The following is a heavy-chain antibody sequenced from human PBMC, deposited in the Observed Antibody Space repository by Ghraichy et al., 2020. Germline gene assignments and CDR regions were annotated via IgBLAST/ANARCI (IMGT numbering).Heavy chain of an antibody. CDR3: AKDLGLGSCSGGSCYSANYYYYGMDV. V-gene: IGHV3-23*01. CDR2: ISGSGGST. Sequence: LSLTCAASGFTFSSYAMSWVRQAPGKGLEWVSAISGSGGSTYYADSVKGRFTISRDNSKNTLYLQMNSLRAEDTAVYYCAKDLGLGSCSGGSCYSANYYYYGMDVWGQGTTVTVSS. D-gene: IGHD2-15*01. CDR1: GFTFSSYA. J-gene: IGHJ6*02.